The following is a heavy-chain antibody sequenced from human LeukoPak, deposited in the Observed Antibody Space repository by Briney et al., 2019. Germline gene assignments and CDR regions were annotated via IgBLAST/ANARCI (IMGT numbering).Heavy chain of an antibody. J-gene: IGHJ2*01. D-gene: IGHD1-26*01. CDR2: IYYSGST. Sequence: SETLSLTCTVSGGSISSYYWSWIRQPPGKGLEWIGYIYYSGSTNYNPSLKSRVTISVDTSKNQFSLKLSSVTAADTAAYYCARVGATSYWYFDLWGRGTLVTVSS. CDR3: ARVGATSYWYFDL. CDR1: GGSISSYY. V-gene: IGHV4-59*01.